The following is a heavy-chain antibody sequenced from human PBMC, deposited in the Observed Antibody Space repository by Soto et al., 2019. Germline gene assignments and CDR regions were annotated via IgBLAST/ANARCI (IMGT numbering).Heavy chain of an antibody. CDR1: GYIFTDHC. V-gene: IGHV5-51*01. CDR3: ARRRYCRGDCPINPAYYYGMDV. J-gene: IGHJ6*02. CDR2: ICPGYSNI. Sequence: EVQVVQSAAEAKEPGESLKISCKGSGYIFTDHCIVWVRQMAGKGLEWVGIICPGYSNIIYSPSVQGQVTISADMPISTAYLQWGSLQASDTAISYCARRRYCRGDCPINPAYYYGMDVWGQGTTVTVSS. D-gene: IGHD2-21*02.